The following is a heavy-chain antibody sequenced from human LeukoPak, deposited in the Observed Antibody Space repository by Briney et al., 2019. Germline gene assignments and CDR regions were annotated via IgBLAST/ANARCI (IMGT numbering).Heavy chain of an antibody. D-gene: IGHD4-23*01. Sequence: PGGSLRLSCAASGFTFSSYAMSWVRQAPGKGLEWVSAIGGSGGSTYYADSVKGRFTISRDNSKNTLYLQMDSLRVEDTAIYYCAKDFAYGGMWGQGTLVTVSS. CDR3: AKDFAYGGM. J-gene: IGHJ4*02. CDR2: IGGSGGST. CDR1: GFTFSSYA. V-gene: IGHV3-23*01.